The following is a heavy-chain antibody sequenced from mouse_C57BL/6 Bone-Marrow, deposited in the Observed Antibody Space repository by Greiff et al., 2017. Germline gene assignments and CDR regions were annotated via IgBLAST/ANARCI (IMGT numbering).Heavy chain of an antibody. CDR3: ARSYYYGRTPRFAY. CDR2: IDPNSGGT. D-gene: IGHD1-1*01. V-gene: IGHV1-72*01. Sequence: QVQLQQPGAELVKPGASVKLSCKASGYTFTSYWMHWVKQRPGRGLEWIGRIDPNSGGTKYNEKFKSKATLTVDKPSSTAYMQLSSLTSEDSAVYYCARSYYYGRTPRFAYWGQGTLVTVSA. CDR1: GYTFTSYW. J-gene: IGHJ3*01.